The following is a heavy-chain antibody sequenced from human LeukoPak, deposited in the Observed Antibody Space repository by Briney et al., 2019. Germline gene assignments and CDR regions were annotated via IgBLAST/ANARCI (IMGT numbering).Heavy chain of an antibody. D-gene: IGHD3-9*01. J-gene: IGHJ6*02. CDR2: IWYDGSNK. V-gene: IGHV3-33*01. CDR3: ARDRHLRYFDWLPLYYYGMDV. CDR1: GFTFSSYG. Sequence: GGSLRLSCAASGFTFSSYGMHWVRQAPGKGLEWVAVIWYDGSNKYYADSVKGRFTISRDNSKNTLYLQMNSLRAEDTAVYYCARDRHLRYFDWLPLYYYGMDVWGQGTTATVSS.